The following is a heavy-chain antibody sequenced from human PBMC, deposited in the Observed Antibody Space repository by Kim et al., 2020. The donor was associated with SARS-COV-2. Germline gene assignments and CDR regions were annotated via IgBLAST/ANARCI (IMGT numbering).Heavy chain of an antibody. V-gene: IGHV3-30*18. Sequence: GGSLRLSCAASGITFSSYGMHWVRQGPGKGLEWVAAISYDGSNKYYADSVKGRFTISRDNSKNTLYLQMNSLRPEDTAVYYCAKGPVLAPAASVYFQYWGQGTLVTVSS. CDR3: AKGPVLAPAASVYFQY. D-gene: IGHD2-2*01. J-gene: IGHJ1*01. CDR2: ISYDGSNK. CDR1: GITFSSYG.